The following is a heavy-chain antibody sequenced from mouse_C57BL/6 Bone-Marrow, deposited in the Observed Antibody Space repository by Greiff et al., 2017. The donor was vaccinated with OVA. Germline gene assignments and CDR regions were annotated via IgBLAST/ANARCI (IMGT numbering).Heavy chain of an antibody. CDR2: IYPGSGST. J-gene: IGHJ2*01. V-gene: IGHV1-55*01. CDR1: GYTFTSYW. CDR3: ARLRRDYYGSSYFDY. D-gene: IGHD1-1*01. Sequence: QVQLQQSGAELVKPGASVKMSCKASGYTFTSYWITWVKQRPGQGLEWIGDIYPGSGSTNYNEKFKSKATLTVDTSSSTAYMQLSSLTSEDSAVYYCARLRRDYYGSSYFDYWGQGTTLTVSS.